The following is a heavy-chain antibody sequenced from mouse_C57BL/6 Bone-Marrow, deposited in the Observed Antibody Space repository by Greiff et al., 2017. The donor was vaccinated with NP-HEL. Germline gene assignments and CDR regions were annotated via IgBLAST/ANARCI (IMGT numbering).Heavy chain of an antibody. Sequence: EVQLVESGGGLVQPGGSMKLSCVASGFTFSNYWMNWVRQSPEKGLEWVAQIRLKSDNYATHYAESVKGRFTISRDDSKSSVYLQMNNLRAEDTGIYYCTGGGGYYGFAYWGQGTLVTVSA. J-gene: IGHJ3*01. D-gene: IGHD2-3*01. V-gene: IGHV6-3*01. CDR3: TGGGGYYGFAY. CDR2: IRLKSDNYAT. CDR1: GFTFSNYW.